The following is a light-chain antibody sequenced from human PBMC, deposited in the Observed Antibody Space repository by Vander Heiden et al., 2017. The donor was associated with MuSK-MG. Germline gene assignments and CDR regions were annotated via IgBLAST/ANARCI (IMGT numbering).Light chain of an antibody. J-gene: IGKJ3*01. CDR2: AAS. Sequence: DIQMTQSPSSLSASVGDRVTITCRASQGISNSLAWYQQKPGKAPKLLLSAASRLESGVPSRFSGSGSGTDYTLTISSLKPEDFATYYCQQYESTPETFGPGTKVDIK. CDR1: QGISNS. V-gene: IGKV1-NL1*01. CDR3: QQYESTPET.